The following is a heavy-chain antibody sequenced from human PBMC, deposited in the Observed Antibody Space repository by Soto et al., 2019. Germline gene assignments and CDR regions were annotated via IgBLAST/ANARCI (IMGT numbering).Heavy chain of an antibody. V-gene: IGHV3-48*01. Sequence: GGSLRLSCAASGLTFSSYSMNWVRKAPGKGLEWVSYISSSSSTIYYADSVKGRFTISRDNAKNSLYLQMNSLRAEDTAVYYCAMAGSYRYDFQHWGQGTLVTVSS. J-gene: IGHJ1*01. CDR2: ISSSSSTI. D-gene: IGHD3-16*02. CDR1: GLTFSSYS. CDR3: AMAGSYRYDFQH.